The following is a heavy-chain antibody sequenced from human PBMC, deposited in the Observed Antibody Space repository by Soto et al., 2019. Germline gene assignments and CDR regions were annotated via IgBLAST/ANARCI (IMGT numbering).Heavy chain of an antibody. V-gene: IGHV1-3*01. CDR2: INAGNGNT. CDR3: ARDDYYDSSGYAL. J-gene: IGHJ4*02. Sequence: ASVKVSCEASGYTFTSYAMHWVRQAPGQRLEWMGWINAGNGNTKYSQKFQGRVTITRDTSASTAYMELSSLRSEDTAAYYCARDDYYDSSGYALWGQGTLVTVSS. D-gene: IGHD3-22*01. CDR1: GYTFTSYA.